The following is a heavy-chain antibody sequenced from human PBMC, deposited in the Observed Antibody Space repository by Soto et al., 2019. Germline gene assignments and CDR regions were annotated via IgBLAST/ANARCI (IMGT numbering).Heavy chain of an antibody. CDR2: IYHSGST. D-gene: IGHD3-9*01. J-gene: IGHJ4*02. V-gene: IGHV4-4*02. CDR3: ARVARYFDWSFDS. Sequence: SQTLSLTCAVAGGSISSSNWWSWARQPPGKGLEWIGEIYHSGSTNYNPSLKSRVTISVDKSKNQFSLKLSSVTAADTAVYYCARVARYFDWSFDSWGQGTPVTVSS. CDR1: GGSISSSNW.